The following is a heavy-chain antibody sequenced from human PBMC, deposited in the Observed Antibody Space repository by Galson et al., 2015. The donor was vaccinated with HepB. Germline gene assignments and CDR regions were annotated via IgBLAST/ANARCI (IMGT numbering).Heavy chain of an antibody. Sequence: YYVDSVKGRFTISRDNAKNSLYLQMNSLRAEDTAVYYCARDYSSTSFAVFDYWGQGTLVTVSS. D-gene: IGHD2-2*01. V-gene: IGHV3-7*03. CDR3: ARDYSSTSFAVFDY. J-gene: IGHJ4*02.